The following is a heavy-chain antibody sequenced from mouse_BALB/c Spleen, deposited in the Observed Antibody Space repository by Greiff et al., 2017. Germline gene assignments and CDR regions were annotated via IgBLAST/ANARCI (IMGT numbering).Heavy chain of an antibody. V-gene: IGHV5-6-5*01. Sequence: EVQVVESGGGLVKPGGSLKLSCAASGFTFSSYAMSWVRQTPEKRLEWVASISSGGSTYYPDSVKGRFTISRDNARNILYLQMSSLRSEDTAMYYCARDSDYYGSSYVGFAYWGQGTLVTVSA. CDR1: GFTFSSYA. CDR3: ARDSDYYGSSYVGFAY. D-gene: IGHD1-1*01. J-gene: IGHJ3*01. CDR2: ISSGGST.